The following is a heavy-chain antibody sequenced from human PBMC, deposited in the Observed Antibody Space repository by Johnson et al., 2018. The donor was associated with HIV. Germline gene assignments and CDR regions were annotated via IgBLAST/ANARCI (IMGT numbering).Heavy chain of an antibody. V-gene: IGHV3-30*04. CDR2: VSYDGSER. J-gene: IGHJ3*02. CDR1: GFSFSSYA. CDR3: ARGSRYTYDNDDVHLLHAFDI. D-gene: IGHD3-16*01. Sequence: QMQLVESGGGVVQPGRSLRLSCAASGFSFSSYAMHWVRQAPGKGLEWVAVVSYDGSERYYADSVKGRFTISRDSSKNTLYLQMNSLRAEDTAVYYCARGSRYTYDNDDVHLLHAFDIWGQGTMVTVSS.